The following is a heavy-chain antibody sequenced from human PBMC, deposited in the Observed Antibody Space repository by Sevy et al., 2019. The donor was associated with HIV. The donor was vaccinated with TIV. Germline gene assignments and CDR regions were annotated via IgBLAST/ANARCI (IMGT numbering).Heavy chain of an antibody. CDR2: ISYDGSNK. Sequence: GGSLRLSCAASGFTFSSYAMNWVRQAPGKGLEWVAVISYDGSNKYYADSVKGRFTISRDNSKNTLYLQMNSLRAEDTAVYYCARDWLAYYYYGMDVWGQGTTVTVSS. CDR1: GFTFSSYA. D-gene: IGHD3-10*01. V-gene: IGHV3-30*04. CDR3: ARDWLAYYYYGMDV. J-gene: IGHJ6*02.